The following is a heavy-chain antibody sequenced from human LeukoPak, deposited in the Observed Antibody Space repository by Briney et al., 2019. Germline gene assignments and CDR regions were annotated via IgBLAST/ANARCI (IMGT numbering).Heavy chain of an antibody. CDR2: IYHSGST. CDR1: GGSISSSSYY. V-gene: IGHV4-39*07. D-gene: IGHD3-10*01. J-gene: IGHJ4*02. Sequence: SETLSLTCTVSGGSISSSSYYWGWIRQPPGKGLEWIGYIYHSGSTNYNPSLKSRVTISVDKSKNQFSLKLSSVTAADTAVYYCARYGSGSYSIDYWGQGTLLTVSS. CDR3: ARYGSGSYSIDY.